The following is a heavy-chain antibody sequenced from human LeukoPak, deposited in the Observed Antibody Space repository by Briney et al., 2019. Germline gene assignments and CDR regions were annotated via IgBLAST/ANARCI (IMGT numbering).Heavy chain of an antibody. CDR2: IYYSGST. CDR1: GGSISSYY. CDR3: ARDPIRGKDAFDI. D-gene: IGHD3-10*01. J-gene: IGHJ3*02. Sequence: PSETLSLTCTVSGGSISSYYWSWIRQPPGKGLEWIGYIYYSGSTNYNPSLKSRVTMSVDTSKSQFSLKLDSVTAADTAVYFCARDPIRGKDAFDIWGQGTQVTVSS. V-gene: IGHV4-59*12.